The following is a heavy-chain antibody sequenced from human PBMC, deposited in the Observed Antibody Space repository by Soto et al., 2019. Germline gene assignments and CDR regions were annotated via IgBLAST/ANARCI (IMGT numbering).Heavy chain of an antibody. D-gene: IGHD2-21*01. CDR3: SRGGGGGLFDL. Sequence: QVQLVESGGGLVKPGGSLRLSCASSGFPFSDHYMSWIRRSPGTGLEFLSYISPGTTYRNYADSVKARFTISRDNATSSLYLQLNGLRAEDTAVYFCSRGGGGGLFDLWGQGTFVTVSS. CDR1: GFPFSDHY. J-gene: IGHJ4*02. V-gene: IGHV3-11*06. CDR2: ISPGTTYR.